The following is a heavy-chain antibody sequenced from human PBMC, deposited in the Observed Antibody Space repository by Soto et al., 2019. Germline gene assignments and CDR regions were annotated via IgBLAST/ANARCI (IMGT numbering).Heavy chain of an antibody. V-gene: IGHV1-18*01. CDR3: ARESSDISGYYSSDY. J-gene: IGHJ4*01. CDR1: GYTFTCYG. Sequence: ASVMVPWKASGYTFTCYGINWVRQAPGRGLEWMGWISAYNGDTNYAQKLQGRVTMTTDTSTSTAYMELRSLRSDDTAVYYCARESSDISGYYSSDYWG. D-gene: IGHD3-22*01. CDR2: ISAYNGDT.